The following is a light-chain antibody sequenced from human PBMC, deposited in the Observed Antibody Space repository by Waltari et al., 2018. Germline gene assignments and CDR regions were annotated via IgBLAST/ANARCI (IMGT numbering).Light chain of an antibody. J-gene: IGKJ5*01. CDR1: TSILYTSNDKNY. V-gene: IGKV4-1*01. Sequence: DIVMTQSPDSLLVSLGERATISCNSSTSILYTSNDKNYLAWYQQKAGQPPRLLVHWASIRESGVPDRFRGSGSGTDFTLTISNLQPEDVAFYWCQQYFNSPIAFGQGTRLEIK. CDR3: QQYFNSPIA. CDR2: WAS.